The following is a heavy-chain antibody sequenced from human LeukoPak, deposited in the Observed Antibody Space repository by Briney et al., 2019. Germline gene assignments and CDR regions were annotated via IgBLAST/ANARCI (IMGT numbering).Heavy chain of an antibody. CDR3: ARDRGIAVADYFDY. CDR1: GFTFSSYS. J-gene: IGHJ4*02. D-gene: IGHD6-19*01. V-gene: IGHV3-48*01. Sequence: GESLKISCAASGFTFSSYSMNWVRQAPGKGLEWVPYISSSSSTIYYADSVKGRFTISRDNAKNSLYLQMNSLRAEDTAVYYCARDRGIAVADYFDYWGQGTLVTVSS. CDR2: ISSSSSTI.